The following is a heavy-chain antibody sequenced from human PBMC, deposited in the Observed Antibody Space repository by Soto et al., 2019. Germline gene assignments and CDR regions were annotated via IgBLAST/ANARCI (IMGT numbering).Heavy chain of an antibody. V-gene: IGHV3-33*01. CDR2: IWYDGSNK. Sequence: CSAFGGSFIINRVHWVRQAPGKGLEWVAVIWYDGSNKYYADSVKGRFTISRDNSKNTLYLQMNSLRAEDTAVYYCARCLYGGNREFDDWGQGTPVIV. CDR3: ARCLYGGNREFDD. CDR1: GGSFIINR. J-gene: IGHJ4*02. D-gene: IGHD4-17*01.